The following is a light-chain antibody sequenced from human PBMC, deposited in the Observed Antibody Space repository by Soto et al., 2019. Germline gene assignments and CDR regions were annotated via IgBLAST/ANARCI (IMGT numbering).Light chain of an antibody. V-gene: IGKV3-20*01. CDR1: QSVSSSS. CDR2: GAS. Sequence: EIVLTQSPGTLSLSPGERAALSCRTSQSVSSSSLVWYQQKPGQAPRLLIYGASSRATGIPDKFSGSGSGTDFTLTISRLEPEDFAVYYCQYYGSAPPRYIFGQGTKLEIK. CDR3: QYYGSAPPRYI. J-gene: IGKJ2*01.